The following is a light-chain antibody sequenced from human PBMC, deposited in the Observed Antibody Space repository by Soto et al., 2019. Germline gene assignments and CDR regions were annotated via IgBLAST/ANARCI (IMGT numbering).Light chain of an antibody. CDR1: SSDVGGYNY. Sequence: QSALTQPASVSGSPGQSITISCTGTSSDVGGYNYVYWYQQHPGKAPKLMIYDVSNRPSGVSNRFSDSKSGNTASLTISGLQAEDEADYYCRSYTSSSTLYVFGTGTKVTVL. V-gene: IGLV2-14*01. CDR2: DVS. CDR3: RSYTSSSTLYV. J-gene: IGLJ1*01.